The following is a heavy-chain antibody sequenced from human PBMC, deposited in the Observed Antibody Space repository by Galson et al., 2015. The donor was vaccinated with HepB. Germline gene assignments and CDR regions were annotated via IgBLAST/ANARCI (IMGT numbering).Heavy chain of an antibody. Sequence: SVKVSCKASGYTFTTYGISWVRQAPGQGLEWMGLISAYNGNRNHAQKFQGRVTMTTDTYTSTAHMELRGLRSDDTAVYFCARVAYYSGSGNFIDYWGQGTLVTVSS. V-gene: IGHV1-18*01. CDR2: ISAYNGNR. D-gene: IGHD3-10*01. CDR3: ARVAYYSGSGNFIDY. J-gene: IGHJ4*02. CDR1: GYTFTTYG.